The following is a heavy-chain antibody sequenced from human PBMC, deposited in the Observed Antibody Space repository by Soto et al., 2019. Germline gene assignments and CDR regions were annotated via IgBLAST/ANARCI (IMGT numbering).Heavy chain of an antibody. CDR1: GGSISVYY. Sequence: QVQLQESGPGLVKPSETLSLTCTVSGGSISVYYWSWIRQPPGKGLEWIGYIYYSGSTNYNPSLKXRVTRSVDTSKNQFALKLSSVTAADTAGDYCARGGWRHIDYWGQGTLVTVSS. CDR3: ARGGWRHIDY. CDR2: IYYSGST. J-gene: IGHJ4*02. D-gene: IGHD3-3*01. V-gene: IGHV4-59*08.